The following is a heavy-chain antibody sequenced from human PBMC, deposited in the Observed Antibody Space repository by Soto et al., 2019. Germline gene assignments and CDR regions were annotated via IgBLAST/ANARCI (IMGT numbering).Heavy chain of an antibody. D-gene: IGHD6-13*01. Sequence: ASVKVSCKASGYTFTSYGISWVRQAPGQVLEWMGWISAYNGNTNYAQKLQGRVTMTTDTSTSTAYLQWSSLKASDTAIYYCARQGAAVPTVPLIWFDPWGQGTLVTVSS. J-gene: IGHJ5*02. CDR1: GYTFTSYG. CDR3: ARQGAAVPTVPLIWFDP. V-gene: IGHV1-18*01. CDR2: ISAYNGNT.